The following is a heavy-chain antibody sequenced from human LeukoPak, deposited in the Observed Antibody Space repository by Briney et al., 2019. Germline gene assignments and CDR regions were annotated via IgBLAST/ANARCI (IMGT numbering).Heavy chain of an antibody. CDR1: GDSINSLDL. CDR3: ARVEDMGDYRYWYFEV. Sequence: SETLSLTCTVSGDSINSLDLWSWVRQPPGKGLEWIGEMYLSGTTHSNPSVKSRVTIFVDTSKNQFSLKLSSVTAADTAVYYCARVEDMGDYRYWYFEVWGRGTLVAVSS. V-gene: IGHV4-4*02. CDR2: MYLSGTT. D-gene: IGHD1-26*01. J-gene: IGHJ2*01.